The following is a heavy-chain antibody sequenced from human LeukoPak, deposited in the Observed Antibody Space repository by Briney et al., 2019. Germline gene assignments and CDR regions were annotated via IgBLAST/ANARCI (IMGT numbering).Heavy chain of an antibody. CDR3: ARETYYDFWSGYYTGWDV. CDR2: ISYDGSNK. D-gene: IGHD3-3*01. V-gene: IGHV3-30*01. Sequence: EGSLRLSCAASGFTFSSYAMHWVRQAPGKGLEWVAVISYDGSNKYYADSVKGRFTISRDNSKNTLYLQMNSLRAEDTAVYYCARETYYDFWSGYYTGWDVWGKGTTVTVSS. CDR1: GFTFSSYA. J-gene: IGHJ6*04.